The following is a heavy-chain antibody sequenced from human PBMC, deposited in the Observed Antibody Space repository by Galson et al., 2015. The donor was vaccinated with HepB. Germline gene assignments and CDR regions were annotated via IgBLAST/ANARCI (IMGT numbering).Heavy chain of an antibody. CDR1: GGTFSSYA. Sequence: SVKVSCKASGGTFSSYAISWVRQAPGQGLEWMGGIIPIFGTANYAQKFQGRVTITADESTSTAYMELSSLRSEDTAVYYCARRSRLPAAGTTLGYYYGMDVWGQGTTVTVSS. V-gene: IGHV1-69*13. J-gene: IGHJ6*02. D-gene: IGHD6-13*01. CDR2: IIPIFGTA. CDR3: ARRSRLPAAGTTLGYYYGMDV.